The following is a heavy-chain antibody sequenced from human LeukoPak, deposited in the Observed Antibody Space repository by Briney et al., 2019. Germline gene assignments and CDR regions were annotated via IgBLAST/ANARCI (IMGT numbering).Heavy chain of an antibody. J-gene: IGHJ4*02. CDR1: GGSIISYY. CDR3: ARDPGHDTSNYGGLDF. D-gene: IGHD4-11*01. V-gene: IGHV4-59*01. CDR2: IYYSGGT. Sequence: PSETLSLTCTVSGGSIISYYWSWIRQPPGKGLEWIGYIYYSGGTNYNPSLKSRLTISVDTSKKQFSLKLRSVTAADTAVYYCARDPGHDTSNYGGLDFWGQGTLVTVSS.